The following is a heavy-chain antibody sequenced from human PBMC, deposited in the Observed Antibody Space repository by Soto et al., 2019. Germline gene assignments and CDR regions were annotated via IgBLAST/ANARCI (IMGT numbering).Heavy chain of an antibody. CDR2: IKQDGSET. V-gene: IGHV3-7*03. J-gene: IGHJ4*02. D-gene: IGHD3-16*01. Sequence: PGGSLRLSCAASGFTFSNYWMTWVRQAPGKGLEWVAIIKQDGSETKYVDSVKGRFTISRDNAKNSVYLQMNSLRAEDTAVYYCMTTHRGGSFDYWYPGTLLT. CDR1: GFTFSNYW. CDR3: MTTHRGGSFDY.